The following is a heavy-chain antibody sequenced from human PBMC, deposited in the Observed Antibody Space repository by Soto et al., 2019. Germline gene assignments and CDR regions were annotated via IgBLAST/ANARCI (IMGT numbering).Heavy chain of an antibody. Sequence: QITLKESGPTLVKPTQTLTLTCTVSGFSLSARGVGVGWFRQPPGKPLEWLAIISWKDDKRYTPSLESRLTITKDTSKNQVVLTMTDMDPMDTATYSCAHSPGGAAPDYWGPGTLVTVSS. D-gene: IGHD6-6*01. CDR1: GFSLSARGVG. J-gene: IGHJ4*02. V-gene: IGHV2-5*01. CDR2: ISWKDDK. CDR3: AHSPGGAAPDY.